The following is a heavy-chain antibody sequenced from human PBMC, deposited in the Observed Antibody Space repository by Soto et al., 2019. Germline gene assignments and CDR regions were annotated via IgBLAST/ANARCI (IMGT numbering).Heavy chain of an antibody. J-gene: IGHJ4*02. CDR3: ARRYGGNLDY. CDR2: IYYSGST. V-gene: IGHV4-59*08. D-gene: IGHD1-26*01. CDR1: GGSISSYY. Sequence: QVQLQESGPGLVKPSETLSLTCTVSGGSISSYYWSWIRQPPGKGLEWIGYIYYSGSTNYNPSLKTRVTLSEDTSNNHFTLQPSSVSAADTALYYCARRYGGNLDYWGQGTLVTVSS.